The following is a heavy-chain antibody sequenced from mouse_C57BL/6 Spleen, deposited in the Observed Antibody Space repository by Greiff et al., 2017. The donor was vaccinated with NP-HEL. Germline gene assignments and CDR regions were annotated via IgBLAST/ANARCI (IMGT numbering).Heavy chain of an antibody. V-gene: IGHV1-15*01. CDR3: TRRGYGYAMDY. CDR2: IDPETGGT. Sequence: QVHVKQSGAELVRPGASVTLSCKASGYTFTDYEMHWVKQTPVHGLEWIGAIDPETGGTAYNQKFKGKAILTADKSSSTAYMELRSLTSEDSAVYYCTRRGYGYAMDYWGQGTSVTVSS. J-gene: IGHJ4*01. CDR1: GYTFTDYE. D-gene: IGHD3-1*01.